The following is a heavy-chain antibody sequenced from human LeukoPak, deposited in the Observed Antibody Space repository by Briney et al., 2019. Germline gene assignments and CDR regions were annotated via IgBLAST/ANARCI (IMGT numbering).Heavy chain of an antibody. CDR2: IKQDGSEK. V-gene: IGHV3-7*01. D-gene: IGHD5-24*01. Sequence: GGSLRLSCVASGFTFSSRDWMTWVRQAPGKGLEWVANIKQDGSEKNYVDSVKGRFTISRDNAKNSVDLQMNSLRAEDTAVYYCARDGVRDGLYFDYWGQGTLVTVSS. CDR3: ARDGVRDGLYFDY. J-gene: IGHJ4*02. CDR1: GFTFSSRDW.